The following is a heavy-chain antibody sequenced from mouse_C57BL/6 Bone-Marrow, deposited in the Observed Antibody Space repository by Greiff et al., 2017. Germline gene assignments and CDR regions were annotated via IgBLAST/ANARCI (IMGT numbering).Heavy chain of an antibody. J-gene: IGHJ4*01. CDR1: GFSFTSYG. V-gene: IGHV2-2*01. CDR3: ARNGVRAMDY. CDR2: IWSGGST. Sequence: VKLMESGPGLVQPSQCLSITCTVSGFSFTSYGVHWVRQSPGKGLEWLGVIWSGGSTDYNAAFISRLSISKDNSKSQVFFKMISLQADDTAIYYCARNGVRAMDYWGQGTSVTVTS.